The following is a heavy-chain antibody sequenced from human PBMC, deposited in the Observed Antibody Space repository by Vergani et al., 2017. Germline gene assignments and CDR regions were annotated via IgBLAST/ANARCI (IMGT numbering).Heavy chain of an antibody. Sequence: VQLVESGGGVVQPGESLRLSCAASGFPFSTYGMHWVRQAPGKGLEWVGRIKSKTDGGTTDYAAPVKGRFTISRDDSKNTLYLQMNSLKTEDTAVYYCTTGWYCSGGSCYGDYWGQGTLVTVSS. CDR3: TTGWYCSGGSCYGDY. V-gene: IGHV3-15*01. J-gene: IGHJ4*02. CDR1: GFPFSTYG. D-gene: IGHD2-15*01. CDR2: IKSKTDGGTT.